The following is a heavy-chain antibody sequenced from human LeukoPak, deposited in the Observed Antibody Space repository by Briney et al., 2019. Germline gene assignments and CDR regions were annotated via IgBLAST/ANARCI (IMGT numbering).Heavy chain of an antibody. V-gene: IGHV3-21*01. CDR2: ISSSSSYI. CDR3: ARAYGSGSYSGY. Sequence: PGGSLRLSCAASGFTFSSYSMNWVRQAPGKGLEWVSSISSSSSYIYYADSVKGRFTTSRDNAKNSLYLQMNSLRAEDTAVYYCARAYGSGSYSGYWGQGTLVTVSS. CDR1: GFTFSSYS. D-gene: IGHD3-10*01. J-gene: IGHJ4*02.